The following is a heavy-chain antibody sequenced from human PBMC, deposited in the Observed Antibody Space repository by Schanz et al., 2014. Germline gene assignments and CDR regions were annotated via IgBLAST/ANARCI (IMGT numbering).Heavy chain of an antibody. J-gene: IGHJ6*02. D-gene: IGHD3-3*02. Sequence: QVQLQQWGAGLLKPSETLSLTCAVYGGPFSGYFWSWIRQSPGKGLQWIGEIHHSGSIIYNPSLRRGVTISMATAKNQFFLKVTSVTAADTAVYYCARHLVNAYGMDVWGQGTAVTVSS. CDR1: GGPFSGYF. CDR2: IHHSGSI. CDR3: ARHLVNAYGMDV. V-gene: IGHV4-34*01.